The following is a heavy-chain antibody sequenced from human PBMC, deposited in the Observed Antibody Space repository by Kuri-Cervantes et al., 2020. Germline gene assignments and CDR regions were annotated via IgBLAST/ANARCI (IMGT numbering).Heavy chain of an antibody. Sequence: LRLSCAVYGGSFSGYYWSWIRQPPGKGLEWIGEINHSGSTNYNPSLKSRVTISVDTSKNQFSLKLSSVTAADTAVYYCARERYYDSSGYYFLFDYWGQGTLVTVSS. CDR2: INHSGST. CDR1: GGSFSGYY. J-gene: IGHJ4*02. D-gene: IGHD3-22*01. V-gene: IGHV4-34*09. CDR3: ARERYYDSSGYYFLFDY.